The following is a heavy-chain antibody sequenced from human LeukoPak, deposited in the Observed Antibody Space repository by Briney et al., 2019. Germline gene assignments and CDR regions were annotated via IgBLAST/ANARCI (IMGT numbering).Heavy chain of an antibody. V-gene: IGHV4-34*01. CDR3: ARGDGYGSGSYPLFDY. D-gene: IGHD3-10*01. CDR2: INHSGST. CDR1: GGSFSGYY. J-gene: IGHJ4*02. Sequence: PSETLSLTCAVYGGSFSGYYWSWIRQPPGKGLEWIGEINHSGSTNYNPSLKSRVTISVDTSKNQFSLKLSSVTAADTAVHYCARGDGYGSGSYPLFDYWGQGTLVTVSS.